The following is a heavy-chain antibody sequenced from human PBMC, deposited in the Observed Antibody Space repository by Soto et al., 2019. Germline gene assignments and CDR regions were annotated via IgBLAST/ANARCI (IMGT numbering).Heavy chain of an antibody. CDR1: VFSFSTFG. J-gene: IGHJ4*02. CDR2: IWNDGNNK. CDR3: ARDGHGSYSENFDY. V-gene: IGHV3-33*01. D-gene: IGHD2-15*01. Sequence: PGGSLRLSCAASVFSFSTFGMHWVRQAPGGGLEWVALIWNDGNNKKYADSVKGRFVISRDNSENTLYLQINSLRAEDTAVYYCARDGHGSYSENFDYWGQGTLVTVSS.